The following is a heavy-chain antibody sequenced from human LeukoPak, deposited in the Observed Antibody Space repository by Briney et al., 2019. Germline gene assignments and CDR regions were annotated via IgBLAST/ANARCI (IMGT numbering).Heavy chain of an antibody. Sequence: GASVKVSFKASGYTLTVYYMHWVRQAPGQGLEWMGWINPNSGGTNYAQKFQGRVTMTRDTSISTAYMELSRLRSDDTAVYYCALGATSIADDTLRLDVWGQGTTVTVSS. V-gene: IGHV1-2*02. CDR1: GYTLTVYY. J-gene: IGHJ6*02. CDR3: ALGATSIADDTLRLDV. CDR2: INPNSGGT. D-gene: IGHD6-6*01.